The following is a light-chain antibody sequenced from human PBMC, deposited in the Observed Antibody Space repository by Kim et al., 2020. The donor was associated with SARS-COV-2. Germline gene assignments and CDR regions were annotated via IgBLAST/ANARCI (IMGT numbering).Light chain of an antibody. Sequence: ELTQPPSASGTPGQRVTISCSGSSSNIGSNYVYWYQQLPGTAPKLLIYSNNQRPSGVPDRFSGSKSGTSASLAISGLRSEDEADYYCAAWDDSLSGYFFGTGTKVTVL. V-gene: IGLV1-47*02. CDR3: AAWDDSLSGYF. CDR2: SNN. J-gene: IGLJ1*01. CDR1: SSNIGSNY.